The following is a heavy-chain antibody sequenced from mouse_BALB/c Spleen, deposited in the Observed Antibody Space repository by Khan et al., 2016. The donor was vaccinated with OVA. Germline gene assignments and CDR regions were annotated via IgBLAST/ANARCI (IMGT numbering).Heavy chain of an antibody. CDR2: ISYSGST. CDR1: GYSITSGYG. D-gene: IGHD1-2*01. Sequence: EVKLLESGPGLVKPSQSLSLTCTVTGYSITSGYGWNWIRQFPGNKLEWMGYISYSGSTKYNPSLKSRISINRDPSKNQFFLQLNSVTTEDTATYDCARTARIKYWGQGTTLTVSA. V-gene: IGHV3-2*02. J-gene: IGHJ2*01. CDR3: ARTARIKY.